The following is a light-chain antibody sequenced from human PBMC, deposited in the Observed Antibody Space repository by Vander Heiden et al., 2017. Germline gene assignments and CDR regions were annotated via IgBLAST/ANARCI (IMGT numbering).Light chain of an antibody. CDR1: PSVLSSSNSPNY. CDR3: QQYYSTPLT. Sequence: DIVITPSPDSLAVSLRERAPIHSTSSPSVLSSSNSPNYLAWYQQKPGQPPKLLIYGASTRESGVPDRFSGSGSGTDFTLTISSLQAEDVAVYFCQQYYSTPLTFGGGTKVEIK. J-gene: IGKJ4*01. V-gene: IGKV4-1*01. CDR2: GAS.